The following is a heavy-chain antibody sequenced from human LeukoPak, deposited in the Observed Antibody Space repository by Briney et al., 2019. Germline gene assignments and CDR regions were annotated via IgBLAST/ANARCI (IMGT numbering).Heavy chain of an antibody. Sequence: SETLSLTCAVYGGSFSGYYWSWMRQPPGKGLEWIGEINHSGSTNYNPSLKSRVTISVDTSKNQFSLKLRSVTAADTAVYYCARGVGNKEDVANLGYWFDPWGQGTLVTVSS. D-gene: IGHD1/OR15-1a*01. CDR3: ARGVGNKEDVANLGYWFDP. V-gene: IGHV4-34*01. CDR2: INHSGST. CDR1: GGSFSGYY. J-gene: IGHJ5*02.